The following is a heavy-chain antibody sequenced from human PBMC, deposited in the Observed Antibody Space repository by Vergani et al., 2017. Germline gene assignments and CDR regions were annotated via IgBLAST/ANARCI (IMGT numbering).Heavy chain of an antibody. CDR2: INPNSGGT. D-gene: IGHD1-7*01. J-gene: IGHJ4*02. CDR3: ARKDNNWNYHRFDY. V-gene: IGHV1-2*02. Sequence: QVQLVQSGAEVKRPGASVKVSCKASGYTFSSYGITWVRQAPGQGLEWMGWINPNSGGTNYAQKFQGRVTMTRDTSISTAYMELSRLRSDDTAVYYWARKDNNWNYHRFDYWGQGTLVTVSS. CDR1: GYTFSSYG.